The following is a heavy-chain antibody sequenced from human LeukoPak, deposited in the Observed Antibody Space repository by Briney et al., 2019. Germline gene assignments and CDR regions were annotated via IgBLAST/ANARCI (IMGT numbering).Heavy chain of an antibody. CDR2: INPNSGGT. CDR1: GYTFTGYY. D-gene: IGHD1-26*01. Sequence: GASVKVSCKASGYTFTGYYMHWVRQAPGQGLEWMGWINPNSGGTNYAQKFQGRVTLTRDTSITTAFMELNSLKSDDTAVYYCARGGEPKWELLYQDYWGQGTLVTVSS. J-gene: IGHJ4*02. CDR3: ARGGEPKWELLYQDY. V-gene: IGHV1-2*02.